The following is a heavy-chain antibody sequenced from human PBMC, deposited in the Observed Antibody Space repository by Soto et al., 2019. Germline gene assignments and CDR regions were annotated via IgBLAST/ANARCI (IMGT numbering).Heavy chain of an antibody. J-gene: IGHJ4*02. V-gene: IGHV1-18*01. CDR2: ISGYNGNT. D-gene: IGHD6-6*01. Sequence: QVQLVQSGAEVKKPGASVKVSCKASGYTFTNYGISWVRQAPGQGLEWMGWISGYNGNTNYAQKFQGRVTMTTDTSTRTAYTELRSLRSHDTAVYYCARGDFGSSPDYWGQGTLVTVSS. CDR3: ARGDFGSSPDY. CDR1: GYTFTNYG.